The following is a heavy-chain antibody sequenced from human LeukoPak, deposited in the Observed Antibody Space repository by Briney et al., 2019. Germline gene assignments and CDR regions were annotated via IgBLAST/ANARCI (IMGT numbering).Heavy chain of an antibody. J-gene: IGHJ2*01. CDR1: GFTFSSYS. CDR3: AKERPTSWLLLDWHFDL. Sequence: PGGSLRLSCAASGFTFSSYSMNWVRQAPGKGLEWVSYISSSSSTIYYADSVKGRFTISRDNAKNSLYLQLTNLRTDDTAVYHCAKERPTSWLLLDWHFDLWGRGTLVTVSS. CDR2: ISSSSSTI. D-gene: IGHD3-22*01. V-gene: IGHV3-48*01.